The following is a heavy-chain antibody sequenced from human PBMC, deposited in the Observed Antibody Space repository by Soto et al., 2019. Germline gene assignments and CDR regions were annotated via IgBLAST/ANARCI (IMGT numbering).Heavy chain of an antibody. J-gene: IGHJ4*02. Sequence: SETLSLTCAVSSGSISSSTWWNWVRQSPGKGLEWIGEIYHSGRANYNPSLKSRVTISVDTSKNQFSLNLSSVTAADTAMYYCARGVVRVGSGSNYFDYWGQGTLVTVSS. CDR1: SGSISSSTW. CDR3: ARGVVRVGSGSNYFDY. D-gene: IGHD3-10*01. CDR2: IYHSGRA. V-gene: IGHV4-4*02.